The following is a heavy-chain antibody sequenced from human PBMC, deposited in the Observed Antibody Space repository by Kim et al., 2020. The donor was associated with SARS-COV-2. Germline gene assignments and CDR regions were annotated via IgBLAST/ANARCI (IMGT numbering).Heavy chain of an antibody. Sequence: SQKFPGRLTITRDTSADTAYMELSSLRSEDTAVYYCARSHDSSGYSSFDYWGQGTLVTVSS. CDR3: ARSHDSSGYSSFDY. D-gene: IGHD3-22*01. V-gene: IGHV1-3*01. J-gene: IGHJ4*02.